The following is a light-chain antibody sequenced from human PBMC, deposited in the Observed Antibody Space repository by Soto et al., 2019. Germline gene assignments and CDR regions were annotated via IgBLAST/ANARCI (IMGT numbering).Light chain of an antibody. J-gene: IGLJ3*02. Sequence: QSVLTQPPSVSGAPGQRVTISCTGSSSYIGAGYDVHWYQQLPGTAPKLLIYANSNRPSGVPDRFSGSKSGTSASLAITGLQVEDEADYYCQSYDSSLSGWVFGGGTKLTVL. CDR2: ANS. CDR3: QSYDSSLSGWV. CDR1: SSYIGAGYD. V-gene: IGLV1-40*01.